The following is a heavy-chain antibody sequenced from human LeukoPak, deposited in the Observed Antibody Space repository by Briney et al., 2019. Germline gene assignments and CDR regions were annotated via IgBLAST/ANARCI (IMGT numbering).Heavy chain of an antibody. CDR3: AKDLDSSGGGKFDY. CDR2: ISSGGGSA. Sequence: GGSLRLSCAASGFTFTTYTMTWVRQAPGKGLEWVSAISSGGGSAYYADSVKGRFTISRDNSKNTLYLQMNSLRAEDTAVYYCAKDLDSSGGGKFDYWGQGTLVTVSS. V-gene: IGHV3-23*01. D-gene: IGHD6-19*01. J-gene: IGHJ4*02. CDR1: GFTFTTYT.